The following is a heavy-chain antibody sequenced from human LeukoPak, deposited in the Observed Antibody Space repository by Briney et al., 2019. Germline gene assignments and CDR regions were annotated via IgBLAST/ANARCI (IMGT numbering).Heavy chain of an antibody. CDR1: GGSISSYY. Sequence: PSETLSLTCTVSGGSISSYYWSWIRQPAGKGLEWIGRIYTSGSTNYNPSLKSRVTMSVDTSKNQFSLKLSSVTAADTAVYYCASEGLLPGRGYFDYWGQGTLVTASS. J-gene: IGHJ4*02. CDR3: ASEGLLPGRGYFDY. V-gene: IGHV4-4*07. CDR2: IYTSGST. D-gene: IGHD2-15*01.